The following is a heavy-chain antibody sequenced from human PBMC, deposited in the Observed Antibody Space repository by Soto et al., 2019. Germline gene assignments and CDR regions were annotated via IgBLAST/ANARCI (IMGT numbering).Heavy chain of an antibody. CDR3: AAGSPLELDEYFPEGYFDY. D-gene: IGHD1-1*01. CDR1: GFTFTSSA. Sequence: GASVKVSCKASGFTFTSSAMQWVRQARGQRLEWIGWIVVGSGNTNYAQKFQERVTITRDMSTSTAYMELSSLRSEDTAVYYCAAGSPLELDEYFPEGYFDYWGQGTLVTVSS. V-gene: IGHV1-58*02. J-gene: IGHJ4*02. CDR2: IVVGSGNT.